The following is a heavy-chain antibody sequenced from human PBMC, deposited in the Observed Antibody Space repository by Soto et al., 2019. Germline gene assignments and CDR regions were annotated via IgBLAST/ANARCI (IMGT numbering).Heavy chain of an antibody. CDR2: ISSSDSI. V-gene: IGHV3-11*01. Sequence: GGSMRLSCAASGFTFSDYYMSWIRQAPGKGLEWVSYISSSDSIYYADSVKGRFTISRDNAKNSVYLQMNSLRAEDTAVYYCARDLGYYDSSGYFDYWGQGTLVTVSS. CDR1: GFTFSDYY. J-gene: IGHJ4*02. D-gene: IGHD3-22*01. CDR3: ARDLGYYDSSGYFDY.